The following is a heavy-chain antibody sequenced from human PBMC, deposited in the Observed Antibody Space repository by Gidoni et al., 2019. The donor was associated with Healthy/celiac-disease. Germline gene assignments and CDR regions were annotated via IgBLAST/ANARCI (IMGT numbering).Heavy chain of an antibody. V-gene: IGHV4-61*02. CDR2: IYTSGST. CDR3: AGIAARPGGDDY. CDR1: GGSISSGSYY. Sequence: QVQLQESGQGLVKPSQTLSLTCTVSGGSISSGSYYWSWIRQPAGKGLEWIGRIYTSGSTNSNPSFKRRVSCSVYTSKTQFSLKLSSVTAAYTAVYYCAGIAARPGGDDYWGQGTLVTVSS. D-gene: IGHD6-6*01. J-gene: IGHJ4*02.